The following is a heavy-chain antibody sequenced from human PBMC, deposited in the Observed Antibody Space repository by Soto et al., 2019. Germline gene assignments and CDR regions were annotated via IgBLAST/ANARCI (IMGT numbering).Heavy chain of an antibody. Sequence: PVGSLRLSCAASGFTFSSYAMHWVRQAPGKGLEWVAVISYDGSNKYYADSVKGRFTISRDNSKNTLYLQMNSLRAEDTAVYYCARDLRGTYYYDSSGYYPDYWGQGTLVTVSS. V-gene: IGHV3-30-3*01. CDR2: ISYDGSNK. D-gene: IGHD3-22*01. J-gene: IGHJ4*02. CDR1: GFTFSSYA. CDR3: ARDLRGTYYYDSSGYYPDY.